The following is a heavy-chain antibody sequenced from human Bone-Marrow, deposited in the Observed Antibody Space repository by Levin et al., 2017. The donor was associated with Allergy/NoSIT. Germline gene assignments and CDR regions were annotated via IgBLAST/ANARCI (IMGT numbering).Heavy chain of an antibody. D-gene: IGHD6-13*01. Sequence: GGSLRLSCAASGFTFSSFGMHWVRQAPGKGLEWVAVISYDGSNKYYADSVKGRFTISRDNSKNTLYLQMNSLRAEDTAVYYCAKAGSSWSEYFQHWGQGTLVTVSS. CDR2: ISYDGSNK. CDR1: GFTFSSFG. CDR3: AKAGSSWSEYFQH. V-gene: IGHV3-30*18. J-gene: IGHJ1*01.